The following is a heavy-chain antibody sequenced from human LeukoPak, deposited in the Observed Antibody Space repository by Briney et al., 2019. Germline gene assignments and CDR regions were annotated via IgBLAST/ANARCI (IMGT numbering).Heavy chain of an antibody. D-gene: IGHD3-16*01. CDR2: FDPEDGET. J-gene: IGHJ6*02. V-gene: IGHV1-24*01. Sequence: ASVKVSCKVSGYTLTELSMHWVRQAPGKGLEWMGGFDPEDGETIYAQKFQGRVTMNEDTSTDTAYMELSSLRSEDTAVYYCATDLGGEKWGTHYYYRMDVWGQGTTVTVSS. CDR1: GYTLTELS. CDR3: ATDLGGEKWGTHYYYRMDV.